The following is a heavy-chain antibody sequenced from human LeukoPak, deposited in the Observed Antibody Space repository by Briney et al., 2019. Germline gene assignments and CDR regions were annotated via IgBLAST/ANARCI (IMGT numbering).Heavy chain of an antibody. J-gene: IGHJ4*02. Sequence: PGGSLRLSCAASGFTFDDYAMHWVRQAPGKGLEWVSLISWDGGSTYYADSVKGRFTISRDNSKNSLYLQMNSLRAEDTALYYCAKDISTELRGYSNYGIDYWGQATLVTVSS. V-gene: IGHV3-43D*03. CDR1: GFTFDDYA. CDR3: AKDISTELRGYSNYGIDY. D-gene: IGHD4-11*01. CDR2: ISWDGGST.